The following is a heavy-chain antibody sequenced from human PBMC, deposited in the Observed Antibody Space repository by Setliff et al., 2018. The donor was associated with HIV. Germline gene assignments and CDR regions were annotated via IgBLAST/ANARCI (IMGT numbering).Heavy chain of an antibody. CDR3: ATYYYDSSGYQVDAFDI. Sequence: LSLTCAVSGFSISTNYYWGWIRQPPGKGLDWIGRIYTTGSTNYNPSLKSRVTISVDTSKNQFSLKLSSVTAADTAVYYCATYYYDSSGYQVDAFDIWGQGTMVTVSS. CDR1: GFSISTNYY. D-gene: IGHD3-22*01. V-gene: IGHV4-38-2*01. J-gene: IGHJ3*02. CDR2: IYTTGST.